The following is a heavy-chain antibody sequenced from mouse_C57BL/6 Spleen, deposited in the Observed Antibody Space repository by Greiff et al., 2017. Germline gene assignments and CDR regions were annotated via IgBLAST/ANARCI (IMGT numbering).Heavy chain of an antibody. J-gene: IGHJ3*01. V-gene: IGHV5-9-1*02. Sequence: DVMLVESGEGLVKPGGSLKLSCAASGFTFSSYAMSWVRQTPEKRLEWVAYISSGGDYIYYADTGKGRFTISRDNARNTLYLQMSSLKSEDTAMYYCTREDYGPFAYWGQGTLVTVSA. D-gene: IGHD1-2*01. CDR1: GFTFSSYA. CDR2: ISSGGDYI. CDR3: TREDYGPFAY.